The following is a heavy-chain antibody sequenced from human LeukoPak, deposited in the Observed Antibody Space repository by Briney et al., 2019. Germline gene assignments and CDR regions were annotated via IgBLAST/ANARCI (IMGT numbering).Heavy chain of an antibody. CDR2: ISGNDGST. V-gene: IGHV3-23*01. CDR1: GFTFSSSA. J-gene: IGHJ4*02. Sequence: PGGSLRLSCAASGFTFSSSAMSWVRQAPGKGLAWVSGISGNDGSTDYEDSVKGRFTISRDNSKNTLYLQMNSLRAEDTAVYYCAKDRSGWYYFDYWGQGTLVTVSS. D-gene: IGHD6-19*01. CDR3: AKDRSGWYYFDY.